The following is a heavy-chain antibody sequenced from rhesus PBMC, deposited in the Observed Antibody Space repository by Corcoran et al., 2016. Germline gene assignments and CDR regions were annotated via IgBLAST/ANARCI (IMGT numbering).Heavy chain of an antibody. CDR3: ASGSWEYCTGSGCYVPYYFDY. D-gene: IGHD2-21*01. Sequence: QLQLQESGPGLVKPSETLSVTCAVSGGSISSSYWSWIRQAPGKGLEWIGYIYGSGSSTNYNPSLKSRVTMSVDTSTTQLSLKLRSVTAADTSGYYCASGSWEYCTGSGCYVPYYFDYWGQGVLVTVSS. CDR1: GGSISSSY. CDR2: IYGSGSST. V-gene: IGHV4-169*02. J-gene: IGHJ4*01.